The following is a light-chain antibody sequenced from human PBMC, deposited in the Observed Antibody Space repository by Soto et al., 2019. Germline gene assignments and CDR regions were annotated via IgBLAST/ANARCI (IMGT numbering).Light chain of an antibody. J-gene: IGLJ1*01. CDR2: DVS. CDR3: SSSTSSATYV. Sequence: QSVLSQPASVSGSPGQSITIFCTGSSSDVGGYEYVSWHQQHPGKAPKVMIYDVSDRPSGVSSRFSGSKSGNTASLTISGLQAEDEADYYSSSSTSSATYVLGTGTNVTVL. CDR1: SSDVGGYEY. V-gene: IGLV2-14*03.